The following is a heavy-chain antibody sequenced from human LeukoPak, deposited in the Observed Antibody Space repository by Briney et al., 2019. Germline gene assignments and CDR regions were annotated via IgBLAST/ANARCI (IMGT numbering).Heavy chain of an antibody. V-gene: IGHV3-30*02. D-gene: IGHD6-13*01. Sequence: GGSLRLSCAASGFIFSSYGMHWFRQAPGKGLEWVAFIQNDGSNKYHADSVKGRFTISRDNSKNTLYLQMNSLRAEDTALYYCAKDFRAAADAPYYFDYWGQGTLVTVSS. J-gene: IGHJ4*02. CDR3: AKDFRAAADAPYYFDY. CDR1: GFIFSSYG. CDR2: IQNDGSNK.